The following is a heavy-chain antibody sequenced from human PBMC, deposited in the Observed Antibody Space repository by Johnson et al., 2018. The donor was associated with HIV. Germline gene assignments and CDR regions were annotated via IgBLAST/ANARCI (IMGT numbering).Heavy chain of an antibody. J-gene: IGHJ3*01. CDR3: ARDGGRWSYSFDV. V-gene: IGHV3-33*01. D-gene: IGHD3-16*01. Sequence: QVQLVESGGGLVKPGGSLRLSCAASGFTFSGYGMHWVRQAPGKGLEWVAVIWYDGSHKYSADSVKGRFTISRDNSKNTLYLQMNSLRVEDTAVYYCARDGGRWSYSFDVWGQGTMVSVSS. CDR1: GFTFSGYG. CDR2: IWYDGSHK.